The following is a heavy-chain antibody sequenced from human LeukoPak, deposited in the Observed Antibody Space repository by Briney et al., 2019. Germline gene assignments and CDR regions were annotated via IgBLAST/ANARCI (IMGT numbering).Heavy chain of an antibody. CDR2: INPNSGGT. V-gene: IGHV1-2*02. D-gene: IGHD1-1*01. Sequence: ASVKVSCKASGYTFTGYYMHWVRQAPGQGLEWMGWINPNSGGTNYAQKFQGRVTMTRDTSISTAYMELGRLRSDDTAVYYCARQLETTGGWFDPWGQGTLVTVSS. CDR1: GYTFTGYY. CDR3: ARQLETTGGWFDP. J-gene: IGHJ5*02.